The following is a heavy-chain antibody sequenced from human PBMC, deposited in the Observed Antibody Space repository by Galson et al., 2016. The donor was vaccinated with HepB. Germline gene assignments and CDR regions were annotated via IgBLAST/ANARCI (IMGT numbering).Heavy chain of an antibody. CDR3: ARNYAEGLSSYYIDV. V-gene: IGHV4-59*01. Sequence: SETLSLTCTVSVGSISRYYWSWVRQPPGKGLEWVGYIYYTGSTTYNPSLKSRVVISVDTSKNQFSLRLSSVTAADTAAYYCARNYAEGLSSYYIDVWGKGTTVTVSS. CDR2: IYYTGST. J-gene: IGHJ6*03. D-gene: IGHD4-17*01. CDR1: VGSISRYY.